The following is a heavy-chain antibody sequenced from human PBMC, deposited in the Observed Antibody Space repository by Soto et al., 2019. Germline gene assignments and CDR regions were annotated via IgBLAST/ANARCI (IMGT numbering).Heavy chain of an antibody. CDR2: IVVGSGNT. CDR1: GFTFTSSA. J-gene: IGHJ3*02. CDR3: AAGTAMVQYAFDI. D-gene: IGHD5-18*01. V-gene: IGHV1-58*01. Sequence: PGESLKVSCKASGFTFTSSAVQWVRQARGQRLEWIGWIVVGSGNTNYAQKFQERVTITRDMSTSKAYMELSSLRSEDTAVYYCAAGTAMVQYAFDIWGQGTMVTVSS.